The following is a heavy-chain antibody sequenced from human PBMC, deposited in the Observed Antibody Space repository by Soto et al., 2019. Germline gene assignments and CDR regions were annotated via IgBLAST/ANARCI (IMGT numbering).Heavy chain of an antibody. CDR2: IYWYDDK. J-gene: IGHJ4*02. CDR1: GFSLSTSGVE. V-gene: IGHV2-5*01. D-gene: IGHD1-26*01. CDR3: AHSFMGGVDY. Sequence: QITLKESGPTLVKPTQTLTLTCSFSGFSLSTSGVEVAWIRQPPGKALEWLALIYWYDDKRYSPSLKGRLTITKDTSKKQVVLTLTNMDPLDTATYYCAHSFMGGVDYWGQGALVTVSS.